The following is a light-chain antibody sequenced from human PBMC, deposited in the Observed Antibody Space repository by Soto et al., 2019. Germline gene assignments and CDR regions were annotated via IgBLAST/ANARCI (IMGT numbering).Light chain of an antibody. J-gene: IGLJ1*01. CDR1: SSDVGGYNY. CDR3: NSYTSSSTYV. Sequence: QSVLTQPPSASGSPGQSVTISCTGTSSDVGGYNYVSWYQQYPGRAPKLMIYEVTKRPSGVPDRFSGSKSGNTASLTISGLQAEDEADYYCNSYTSSSTYVFGTGTKSPS. V-gene: IGLV2-8*01. CDR2: EVT.